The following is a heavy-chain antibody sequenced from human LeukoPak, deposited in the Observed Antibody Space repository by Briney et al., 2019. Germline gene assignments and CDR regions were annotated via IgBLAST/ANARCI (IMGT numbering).Heavy chain of an antibody. J-gene: IGHJ4*02. Sequence: PGGSLRLSCAASGFTFSSYAMSWVRQAPGKGLELVSGISGSGDSTYYADSVKGRLTISRDNSKNTLYLQMNSLRAEDTAVYYCAKTIETGPRDYWGQGTLVTVSS. CDR3: AKTIETGPRDY. V-gene: IGHV3-23*01. D-gene: IGHD1-1*01. CDR1: GFTFSSYA. CDR2: ISGSGDST.